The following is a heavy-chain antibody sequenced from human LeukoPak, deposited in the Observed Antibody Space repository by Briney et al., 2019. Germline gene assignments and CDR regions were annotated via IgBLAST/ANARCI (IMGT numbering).Heavy chain of an antibody. CDR3: AREYNSGPKQTDAFDI. CDR1: GFTFDDYA. V-gene: IGHV3-9*01. Sequence: GGSLRLSCAASGFTFDDYAMHWVRQAPGKGLEWVSGISWNSGSIGYADSVKGRFIISRDNAKDTLYLQMNSLRTEDTAVYYCAREYNSGPKQTDAFDIWGQGTMVTVSS. J-gene: IGHJ3*02. CDR2: ISWNSGSI. D-gene: IGHD3-22*01.